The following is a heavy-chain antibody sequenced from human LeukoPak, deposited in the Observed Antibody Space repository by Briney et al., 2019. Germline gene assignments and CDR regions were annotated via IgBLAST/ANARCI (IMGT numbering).Heavy chain of an antibody. CDR3: AKGHYYDSSGPFDY. CDR1: GFTFSSYG. J-gene: IGHJ4*02. V-gene: IGHV3-33*06. CDR2: IWYDGSNK. Sequence: GGSLRLSCAASGFTFSSYGMHWVRQAPGKGLEWVAVIWYDGSNKYYADSVKGRFTISRDNSKNTLYLQMNSLRAEDTAVYYCAKGHYYDSSGPFDYWGQGTLVTASS. D-gene: IGHD3-22*01.